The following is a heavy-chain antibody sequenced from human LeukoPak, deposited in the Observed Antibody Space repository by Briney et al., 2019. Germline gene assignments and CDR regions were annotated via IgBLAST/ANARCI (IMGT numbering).Heavy chain of an antibody. D-gene: IGHD3-3*01. CDR2: INPNSGGT. V-gene: IGHV1-2*02. CDR1: GYTFTGYY. Sequence: ASVKVSCKASGYTFTGYYMRWVRQAPGQGLEWMGWINPNSGGTNYAQKFQGRVTMTRDTSISTAYMELSRLRSDDTAVYYCARGLKYYDFWSGLDYWGQGTLVTVSS. J-gene: IGHJ4*02. CDR3: ARGLKYYDFWSGLDY.